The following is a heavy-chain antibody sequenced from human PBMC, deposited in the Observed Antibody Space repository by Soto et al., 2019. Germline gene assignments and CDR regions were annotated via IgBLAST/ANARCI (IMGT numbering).Heavy chain of an antibody. Sequence: QVQLQESGPGPVEPSQTLSPTCSVSGGFISRGGYSWSWILQFPGKGLEWIGYFHYRGSTYYNPALKSRGSISVDMSKNQLSLNLTSVTAAGTAVYYCARCRDAFGFDSWGQGTLVTVSS. J-gene: IGHJ4*02. V-gene: IGHV4-31*03. CDR2: FHYRGST. CDR3: ARCRDAFGFDS. CDR1: GGFISRGGYS. D-gene: IGHD2-2*01.